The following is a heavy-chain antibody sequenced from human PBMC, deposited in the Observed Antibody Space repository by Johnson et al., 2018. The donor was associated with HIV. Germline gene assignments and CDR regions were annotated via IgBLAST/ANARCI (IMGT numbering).Heavy chain of an antibody. CDR3: TTELPGDYYDSSTRGDAFDI. CDR2: ISISGSTI. CDR1: GFTFSDYY. V-gene: IGHV3-11*01. Sequence: QVQLVESGGGVVQPGRSLRLSCVASGFTFSDYYMSWIRQAPGKGLEWVSYISISGSTIYYADSVKGRFTISRDNAKKSLYLQMNSLRAEDTAVYYCTTELPGDYYDSSTRGDAFDIWGQGTMVTVSS. D-gene: IGHD3-22*01. J-gene: IGHJ3*02.